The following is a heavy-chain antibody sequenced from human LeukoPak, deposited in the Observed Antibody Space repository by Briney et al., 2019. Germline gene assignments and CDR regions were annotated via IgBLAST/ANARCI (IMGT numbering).Heavy chain of an antibody. V-gene: IGHV3-74*01. CDR2: INSDGSST. D-gene: IGHD6-19*01. CDR3: ARARIAVAGRNNWFDP. Sequence: GGSLRLSCEASGFTFSSYWMHWVRQAPGKGLVWVSRINSDGSSTSYADSVKGRFTISRDNAKNTLYLQMNSLRAEDTAVYYCARARIAVAGRNNWFDPWGQGTLVTVSS. CDR1: GFTFSSYW. J-gene: IGHJ5*02.